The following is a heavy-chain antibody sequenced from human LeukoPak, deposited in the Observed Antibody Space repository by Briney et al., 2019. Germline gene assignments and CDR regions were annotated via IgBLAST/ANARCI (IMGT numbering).Heavy chain of an antibody. CDR3: SAYSGYTPNIDAFDI. Sequence: SETLSLTCTVSGGSISNGDYYWSWIRQPPGKGLGWIGEINHSGSTNYNPSLKTRVTISVDTSKNQFSLKLSSVTAADTAVYYGSAYSGYTPNIDAFDIWGQGTMVTVS. CDR1: GGSISNGDYY. V-gene: IGHV4-34*01. D-gene: IGHD5-12*01. J-gene: IGHJ3*02. CDR2: INHSGST.